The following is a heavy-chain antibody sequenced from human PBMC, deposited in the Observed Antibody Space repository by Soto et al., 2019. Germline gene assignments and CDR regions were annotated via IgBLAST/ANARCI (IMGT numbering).Heavy chain of an antibody. Sequence: GASVKVSCKASGGTFSSYTISWVRQAPGQGLEWMGRIIPILGIANYAQKFQGRVTITADKSTSTAYMELSSLRSEDTAVYYCARRVVPAEVWFDPWGQGTLVTVSS. CDR2: IIPILGIA. CDR3: ARRVVPAEVWFDP. CDR1: GGTFSSYT. V-gene: IGHV1-69*02. D-gene: IGHD2-2*01. J-gene: IGHJ5*02.